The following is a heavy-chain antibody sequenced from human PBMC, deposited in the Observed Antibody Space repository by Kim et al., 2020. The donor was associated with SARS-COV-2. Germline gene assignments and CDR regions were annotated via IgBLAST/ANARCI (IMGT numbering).Heavy chain of an antibody. CDR2: VIFSGTT. CDR3: ARDDPVYVAEDGLGDCDAFDL. CDR1: GGSVDSSGNV. J-gene: IGHJ3*01. Sequence: SETLSLTCSVSGGSVDSSGNVWGWIRQPPGLGLEGIGSVIFSGTTNRNPSLKSRVTVALDTSKNQFSLRLTSVTAAATAVYYCARDDPVYVAEDGLGDCDAFDLWGQGTMVSVSS. V-gene: IGHV4-39*07. D-gene: IGHD2-21*02.